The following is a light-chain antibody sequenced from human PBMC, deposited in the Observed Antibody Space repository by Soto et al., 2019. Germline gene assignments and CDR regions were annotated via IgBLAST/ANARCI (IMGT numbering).Light chain of an antibody. CDR2: GAS. CDR3: QKYNQWPPYT. V-gene: IGKV3-15*01. CDR1: QSVSSS. Sequence: EIVMTQSPATLSLSPGGRATLSCRASQSVSSSLAWYQQKPGQAPRLLMYGASTRATGIPARFSGSGSGTEFTLTISSLQSEDFAVYYCQKYNQWPPYTFGQGTKVDIK. J-gene: IGKJ2*01.